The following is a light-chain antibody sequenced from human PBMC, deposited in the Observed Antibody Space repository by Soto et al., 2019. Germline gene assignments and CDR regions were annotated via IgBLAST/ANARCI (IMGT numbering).Light chain of an antibody. CDR2: GAS. V-gene: IGKV3-20*01. CDR3: KQYGSSRT. J-gene: IGKJ1*01. Sequence: EIVLTQSPGTLSLSPGERATLSCRASQSVSSSYLAWYQQKPGQAPRLLIDGASSRATGIPDRFSGSGSGTDFTLTISRLEPEDFAVYYCKQYGSSRTFGQGTKVDIK. CDR1: QSVSSSY.